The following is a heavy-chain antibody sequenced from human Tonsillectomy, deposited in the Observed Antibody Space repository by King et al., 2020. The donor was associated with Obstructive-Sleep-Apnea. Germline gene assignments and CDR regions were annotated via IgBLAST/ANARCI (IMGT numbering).Heavy chain of an antibody. CDR2: IYYSWCS. D-gene: IGHD3-22*01. V-gene: IGHV4-59*01. J-gene: IGHJ5*02. Sequence: QLQESGPGLVKPSEILSLTCTVSVGSISSYYWSWSREAPGEGLEWIVYIYYSWCSKENPPLTSRVTLSVDTSKNQFSLKLSSVTAADTAVYYCARGLLNYYDSRTNWFDPWGQGTLVTVSS. CDR3: ARGLLNYYDSRTNWFDP. CDR1: VGSISSYY.